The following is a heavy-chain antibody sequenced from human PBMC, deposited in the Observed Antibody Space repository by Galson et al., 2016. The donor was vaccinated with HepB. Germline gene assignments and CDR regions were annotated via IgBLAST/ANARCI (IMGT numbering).Heavy chain of an antibody. V-gene: IGHV3-23*01. CDR3: VERGDHPSSINWFDP. CDR1: GFTFRLYA. Sequence: SLRLSCAASGFTFRLYAISWVRQAPERGLEWVSTISGSGETIYYADSVKGRFTISRDNYKNSVYLQMNSLRAEDTAVDYRVERGDHPSSINWFDPWGQGTLVTVSS. J-gene: IGHJ5*02. D-gene: IGHD3-10*01. CDR2: ISGSGETI.